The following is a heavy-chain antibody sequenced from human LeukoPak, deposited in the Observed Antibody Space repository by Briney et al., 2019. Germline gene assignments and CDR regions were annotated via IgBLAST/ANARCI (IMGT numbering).Heavy chain of an antibody. CDR1: GYPFTGYY. CDR3: ARDRGYSNPLTAAPGD. CDR2: INPNSGGT. J-gene: IGHJ4*02. V-gene: IGHV1-2*02. D-gene: IGHD4-11*01. Sequence: GASVKVPCTASGYPFTGYYMHWVRQAPGQGLEWMGWINPNSGGTNYAQKFQGRVTMTRDTSISTAYMELSRLRSDDTAVYYCARDRGYSNPLTAAPGDWGQGTLVTVSS.